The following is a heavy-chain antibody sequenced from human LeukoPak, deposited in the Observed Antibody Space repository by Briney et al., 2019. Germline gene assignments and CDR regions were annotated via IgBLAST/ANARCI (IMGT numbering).Heavy chain of an antibody. CDR1: GLIFSTCG. CDR2: IRYDESAT. Sequence: GGSLRLSCVASGLIFSTCGMHWVRQAPGKGLEWLTHIRYDESATYYADSVKGRFTISRENSKNTLYLQMNSLRGEDTAVYYCTRDRSRAEDDWGQGTLVTVSS. D-gene: IGHD1-14*01. V-gene: IGHV3-30*02. CDR3: TRDRSRAEDD. J-gene: IGHJ4*02.